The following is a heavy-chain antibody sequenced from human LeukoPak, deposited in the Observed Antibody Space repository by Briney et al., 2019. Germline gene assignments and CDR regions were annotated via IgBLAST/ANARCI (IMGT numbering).Heavy chain of an antibody. V-gene: IGHV3-7*01. D-gene: IGHD1-26*01. CDR2: IKQDGSEK. J-gene: IGHJ4*02. CDR3: ATYKVGAVFDY. CDR1: GFTFSTYW. Sequence: GGSLRLSCAASGFTFSTYWMSWVRQAPGMGLEWVANIKQDGSEKSYVDSVKGRFTISRDNAKNSLYLQMNSLRAEDTAVYYCATYKVGAVFDYGGQGTLVTVSS.